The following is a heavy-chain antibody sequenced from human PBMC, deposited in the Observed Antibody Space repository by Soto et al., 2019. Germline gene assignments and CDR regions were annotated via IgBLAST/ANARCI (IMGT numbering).Heavy chain of an antibody. Sequence: ASVKVSCKASGYTFTSYAMHWVRQAPGQRLEWMGWINAGNGNTKYSQKFQGRVTITRDTSASTAYMELSSLRSEDTAVYYCARDIPARWLRYGQGFDYWGQGTLVTVS. J-gene: IGHJ4*02. D-gene: IGHD5-12*01. CDR2: INAGNGNT. CDR3: ARDIPARWLRYGQGFDY. V-gene: IGHV1-3*01. CDR1: GYTFTSYA.